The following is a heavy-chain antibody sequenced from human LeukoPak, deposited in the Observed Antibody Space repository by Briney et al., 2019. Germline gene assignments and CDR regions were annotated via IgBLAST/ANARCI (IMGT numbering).Heavy chain of an antibody. CDR2: IRSKANSYAT. D-gene: IGHD6-25*01. J-gene: IGHJ5*02. Sequence: PGGSLRLSCAASGFTFSGSAMHWVRQASGKGLEWVGRIRSKANSYATAYAASVKGRFTISRDDSKNTAYLQMNSLRAEDTAVYYCARDRERQQRKTSVNWFDPWGQGTLVTVSS. CDR3: ARDRERQQRKTSVNWFDP. V-gene: IGHV3-73*01. CDR1: GFTFSGSA.